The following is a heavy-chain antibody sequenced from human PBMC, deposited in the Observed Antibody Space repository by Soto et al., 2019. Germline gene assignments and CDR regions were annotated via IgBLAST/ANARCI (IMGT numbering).Heavy chain of an antibody. D-gene: IGHD3-22*01. V-gene: IGHV4-59*11. CDR3: ARCAYYYDSSGYYDY. CDR1: GGSISNHY. CDR2: IYYNGNT. J-gene: IGHJ4*02. Sequence: SETLSLTCTVSGGSISNHYWSWIRQPPGKGLEWIGYIYYNGNTYYNPSLKSRVTMSVDTSKNQISLKLSSVTAADTAVYYCARCAYYYDSSGYYDYWGQGTLVTVSS.